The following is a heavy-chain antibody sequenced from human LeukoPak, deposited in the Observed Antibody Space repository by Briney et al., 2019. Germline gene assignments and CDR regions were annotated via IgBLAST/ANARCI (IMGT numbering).Heavy chain of an antibody. CDR3: ARDVPHYDFWSGYSSNYFDP. CDR2: IKKDGTDA. D-gene: IGHD3-3*01. Sequence: GGSLRLSCAASGFIINDNWMSWVRQAPGEGLEWVANIKKDGTDAYYVESVKGRFTISRDNAENSLFLQMNSLRVEDTAVYYCARDVPHYDFWSGYSSNYFDPWGQGILVTVSS. CDR1: GFIINDNW. J-gene: IGHJ5*02. V-gene: IGHV3-7*01.